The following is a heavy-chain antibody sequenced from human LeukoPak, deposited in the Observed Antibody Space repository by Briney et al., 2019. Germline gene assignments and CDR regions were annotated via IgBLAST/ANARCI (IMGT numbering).Heavy chain of an antibody. V-gene: IGHV1-8*03. CDR1: GYTFTSYG. CDR2: MNPNSGNT. J-gene: IGHJ5*02. CDR3: ARGRYCSSTSCSLRTYNWFDP. D-gene: IGHD2-2*01. Sequence: ASVKVSCKASGYTFTSYGISWVRQATGQGLVWMGWMNPNSGNTGYAQKFQGRVTITRNTSISTAYMELSSLRSEDTAVYYCARGRYCSSTSCSLRTYNWFDPWGQGTLVTVSS.